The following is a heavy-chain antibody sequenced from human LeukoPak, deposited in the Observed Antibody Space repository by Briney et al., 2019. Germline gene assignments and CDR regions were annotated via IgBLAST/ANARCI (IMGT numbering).Heavy chain of an antibody. CDR1: GFTFSDYY. CDR2: ISASGSTI. Sequence: GGSLRLSCAASGFTFSDYYMAWIRQAPGKGLEYISHISASGSTIHYGDSVKGRFTIFRDDARNSVYLQMTSLRAEDTATYFCAKDCGGHCYSGFDYWGQGALVTVSS. V-gene: IGHV3-11*04. D-gene: IGHD2-21*02. CDR3: AKDCGGHCYSGFDY. J-gene: IGHJ4*02.